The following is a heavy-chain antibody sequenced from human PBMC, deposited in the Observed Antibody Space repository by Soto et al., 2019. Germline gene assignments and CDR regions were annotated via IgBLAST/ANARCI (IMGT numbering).Heavy chain of an antibody. Sequence: GGSLRLSCAASGFTFDDYAMHWVRQAPGKGLEWVSGISWNSGSIGYADSVKGRFTISRDNAKNSLYLQMNSLRAEDTALYFCAKDIGGGDYVRDDAFDIWGQGTMVTVSS. V-gene: IGHV3-9*01. CDR2: ISWNSGSI. J-gene: IGHJ3*02. CDR1: GFTFDDYA. CDR3: AKDIGGGDYVRDDAFDI. D-gene: IGHD4-17*01.